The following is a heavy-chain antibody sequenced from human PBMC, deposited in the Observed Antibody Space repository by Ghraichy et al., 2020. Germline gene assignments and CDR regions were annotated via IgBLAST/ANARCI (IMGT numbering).Heavy chain of an antibody. CDR2: ISSSSSTI. V-gene: IGHV3-48*02. D-gene: IGHD2-15*01. Sequence: GGSLRLSCAASGFTFSSYSMNWVRQAPGKGLEWVSYISSSSSTIYYADSVKGRFTISRDNAKNSLYLQMNSLRDEDTAVYYCASTCSGGSCPDHYYYYGIDVWGQGTTVTVSS. CDR1: GFTFSSYS. CDR3: ASTCSGGSCPDHYYYYGIDV. J-gene: IGHJ6*02.